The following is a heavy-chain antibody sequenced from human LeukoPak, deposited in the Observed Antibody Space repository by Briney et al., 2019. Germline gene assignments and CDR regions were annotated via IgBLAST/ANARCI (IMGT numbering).Heavy chain of an antibody. V-gene: IGHV4-39*07. D-gene: IGHD2-8*01. J-gene: IGHJ4*02. Sequence: SETLSLTCTVSGGSISINNFWWGWIRQSPGKAMEWVGSVYYSGSTYYNPSLTRRLTMSVDTSKNQFSLKLTSLTAADTAVYYCARGTSFGLMNSDNWGQGTLVIVSS. CDR2: VYYSGST. CDR3: ARGTSFGLMNSDN. CDR1: GGSISINNFW.